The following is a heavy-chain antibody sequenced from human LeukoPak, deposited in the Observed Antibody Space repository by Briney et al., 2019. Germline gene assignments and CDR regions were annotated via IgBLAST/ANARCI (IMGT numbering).Heavy chain of an antibody. CDR2: ISGSGTST. D-gene: IGHD2-2*01. Sequence: PGGSLRLSCTASGYTFNSYAMSWVRQAPGKGLEWVSGISGSGTSTYYADSVKGRFTISRDNSKNTLYLQMNSLRAEDTALYYCAKDPYGTRYFDYWGQGTLVTVSS. CDR3: AKDPYGTRYFDY. CDR1: GYTFNSYA. J-gene: IGHJ4*02. V-gene: IGHV3-23*01.